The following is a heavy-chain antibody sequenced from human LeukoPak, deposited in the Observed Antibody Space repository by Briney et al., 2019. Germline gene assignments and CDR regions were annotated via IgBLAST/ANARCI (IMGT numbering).Heavy chain of an antibody. CDR2: IYHSGAT. V-gene: IGHV4-38-2*02. J-gene: IGHJ4*02. CDR1: GYSISSGYF. Sequence: SETLSLTCIVSGYSISSGYFWGWIRQPPGKGLEWIGSIYHSGATSYNPSLKSRVTISVDTSKNQFSLKLSSVTAADTAVYYCARGLGYITFGGVIASRRFDYWGQGTLVTVSS. CDR3: ARGLGYITFGGVIASRRFDY. D-gene: IGHD3-16*02.